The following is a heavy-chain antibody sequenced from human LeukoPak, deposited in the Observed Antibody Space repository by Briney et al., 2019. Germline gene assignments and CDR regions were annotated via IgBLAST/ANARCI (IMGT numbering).Heavy chain of an antibody. V-gene: IGHV4-39*07. CDR2: IYYSGST. D-gene: IGHD3-10*01. CDR3: ASKTHYYGPMDY. J-gene: IGHJ4*02. CDR1: GGSISSSSYY. Sequence: SETLSLTCTVSGGSISSSSYYWGWIRQPPGKGLEWIGSIYYSGSTNYNPSLKSRVTISVDTSKNQFSLKLSSVTAADTAVYYCASKTHYYGPMDYWGQGTLVTVSS.